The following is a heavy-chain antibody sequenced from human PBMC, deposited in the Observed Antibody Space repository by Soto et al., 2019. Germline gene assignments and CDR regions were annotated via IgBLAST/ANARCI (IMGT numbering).Heavy chain of an antibody. Sequence: QVQLVESGGGLVKPGGSLRLSCAASGFTFSDYYMSWIRQAPGKGLEWVSYISSSSSYTNYADSVKGRFTISRDNAKNSRYLQMNSLRAEDTAVYYCVCGGGTMVRGKSNLDYWGQGTLVTVSS. CDR3: VCGGGTMVRGKSNLDY. CDR2: ISSSSSYT. J-gene: IGHJ4*02. V-gene: IGHV3-11*06. D-gene: IGHD3-10*01. CDR1: GFTFSDYY.